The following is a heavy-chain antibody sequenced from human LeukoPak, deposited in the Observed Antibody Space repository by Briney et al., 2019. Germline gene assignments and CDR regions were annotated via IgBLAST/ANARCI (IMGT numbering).Heavy chain of an antibody. D-gene: IGHD6-13*01. J-gene: IGHJ3*02. V-gene: IGHV3-11*01. Sequence: PGGSLRLSCAASGFTFSDYYMSWIRQAPGKGLEWVSYISSSGSTIYYADSVKGRFTISRDNAKNSLYLQMNSLRAEDTAVYYCARAIAAAYDALDIWGQGTMVTVSS. CDR3: ARAIAAAYDALDI. CDR1: GFTFSDYY. CDR2: ISSSGSTI.